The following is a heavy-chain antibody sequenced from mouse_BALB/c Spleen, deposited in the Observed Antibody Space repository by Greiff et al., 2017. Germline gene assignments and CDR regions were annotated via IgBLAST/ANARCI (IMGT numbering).Heavy chain of an antibody. CDR2: IWGDGST. CDR3: AREGRDSSGYVWFAY. CDR1: GFSLTGYG. Sequence: VKVVESGPGLVAPSQSLSITCTVSGFSLTGYGVNWVRQPPGKGLEWLGMIWGDGSTDYNSALKSRLSISKDNSKSQVFLKMNSLQTDDTARYYCAREGRDSSGYVWFAYWGQGTLVTVSA. D-gene: IGHD3-2*01. J-gene: IGHJ3*01. V-gene: IGHV2-6-7*01.